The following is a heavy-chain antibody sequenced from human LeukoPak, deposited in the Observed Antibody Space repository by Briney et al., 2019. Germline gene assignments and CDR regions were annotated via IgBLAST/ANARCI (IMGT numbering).Heavy chain of an antibody. Sequence: PGGSLRLSCAASGFTFSSYSMNWVRQAPGKGLEWVSSISSSSSYIYYADSVKGRFTISRDNAKTSLYLQMNSLRAEDTAVYYCARGGSVVPAAHEGTQPSNWFDPWGQGTLVTVSS. V-gene: IGHV3-21*01. CDR3: ARGGSVVPAAHEGTQPSNWFDP. CDR2: ISSSSSYI. CDR1: GFTFSSYS. D-gene: IGHD2-2*01. J-gene: IGHJ5*02.